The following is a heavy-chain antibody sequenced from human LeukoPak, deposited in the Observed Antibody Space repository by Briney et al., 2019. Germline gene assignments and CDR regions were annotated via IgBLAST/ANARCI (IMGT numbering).Heavy chain of an antibody. D-gene: IGHD4/OR15-4a*01. CDR3: AREDPQTRVPEGMDV. J-gene: IGHJ6*02. CDR1: GGSISNYY. CDR2: VYYSGTT. V-gene: IGHV4-59*01. Sequence: PSETLSLTCTVSGGSISNYYWGWIRQSPGKGLEWIGYVYYSGTTNYNPSLKSRVTISVDTSKNQFSLQLRSVTAADTAVYYCAREDPQTRVPEGMDVWGQGTTVTVSS.